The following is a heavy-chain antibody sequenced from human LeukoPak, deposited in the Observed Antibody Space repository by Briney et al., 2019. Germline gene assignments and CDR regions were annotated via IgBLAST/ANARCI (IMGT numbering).Heavy chain of an antibody. CDR2: IIPIFGTA. J-gene: IGHJ3*02. CDR3: ATASPAYYYDSSGSSDAFDI. Sequence: GASVKVSCKASGGTFSSYAISWVRQAPGQGLEWMGGIIPIFGTANYAQKFQGRVTITADESTSTAYMELSSLRSEDTAVYYCATASPAYYYDSSGSSDAFDIWGQGTMVTVSS. D-gene: IGHD3-22*01. CDR1: GGTFSSYA. V-gene: IGHV1-69*13.